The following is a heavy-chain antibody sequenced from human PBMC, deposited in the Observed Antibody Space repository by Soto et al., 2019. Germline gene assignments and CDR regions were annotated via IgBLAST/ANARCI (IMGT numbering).Heavy chain of an antibody. CDR2: MYYSGRT. V-gene: IGHV4-39*07. CDR3: AREPVEYCSSTSCSHFYYHGMDV. Sequence: SETLSLTCTVSGASISSSNYYWGWIRQPPGRGLEWIGTMYYSGRTYYNPSLKSRVTTSVDTSKHQFSLSLSSVTAADTAVYYFAREPVEYCSSTSCSHFYYHGMDVWGQGTTVTVSS. D-gene: IGHD2-2*01. J-gene: IGHJ6*02. CDR1: GASISSSNYY.